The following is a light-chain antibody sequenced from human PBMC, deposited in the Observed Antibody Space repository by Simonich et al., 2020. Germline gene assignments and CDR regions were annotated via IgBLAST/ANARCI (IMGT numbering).Light chain of an antibody. J-gene: IGKJ1*01. Sequence: DIVMTQSPDSLAVSLGERATINCKSHQSVLYSSNNKNYLAWYQQKPGQPPKLLIYWAATRESGVPDRFRGSGSGTDFTLTISSLQAEDVAVYYCQQYYSTPQTFGQGTKVEIK. V-gene: IGKV4-1*01. CDR2: WAA. CDR1: QSVLYSSNNKNY. CDR3: QQYYSTPQT.